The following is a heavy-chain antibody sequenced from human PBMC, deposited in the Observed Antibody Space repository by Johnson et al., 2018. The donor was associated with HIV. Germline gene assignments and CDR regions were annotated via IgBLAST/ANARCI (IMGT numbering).Heavy chain of an antibody. Sequence: EKLVESGGGLVQPGGSLRLSCAASGFTFSSYWMSWVRQAPGKGLEWVANIKQDGSEKYYVDYVKGRFTISRDNAKNSLYLQMNSLRAEDTAVYYCSRVNEDLLYAFDIWGQGTMVTVSS. CDR3: SRVNEDLLYAFDI. CDR1: GFTFSSYW. V-gene: IGHV3-7*05. J-gene: IGHJ3*02. CDR2: IKQDGSEK. D-gene: IGHD2-15*01.